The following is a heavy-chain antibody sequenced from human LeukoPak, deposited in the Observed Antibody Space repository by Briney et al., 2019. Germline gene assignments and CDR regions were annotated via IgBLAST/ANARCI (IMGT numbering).Heavy chain of an antibody. CDR2: IRNKANSYTT. V-gene: IGHV3-72*01. Sequence: GGSLRLSCAASGFTFSDHYMDWVRQAPGKGLERVGRIRNKANSYTTEYAASVKGRFTISRDDSKSSLYLQMNSLKCEDTAVYYCAREWDSGSYYLGYFDYWGQGTLVTVSS. D-gene: IGHD1-26*01. CDR1: GFTFSDHY. J-gene: IGHJ4*02. CDR3: AREWDSGSYYLGYFDY.